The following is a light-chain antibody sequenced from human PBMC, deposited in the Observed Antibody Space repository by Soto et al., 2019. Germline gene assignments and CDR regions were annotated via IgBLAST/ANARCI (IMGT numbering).Light chain of an antibody. J-gene: IGKJ1*01. Sequence: IVLTQSPATLSLSPGERATLSCRASQTVSNYLAWYQHKPGQAPRLLISAASSRATGIPARFSGSGSGADCPLTIGRLEPEVFAVYCCQQLSHWPQTLEQGTKVEIK. CDR2: AAS. CDR3: QQLSHWPQT. CDR1: QTVSNY. V-gene: IGKV3-11*01.